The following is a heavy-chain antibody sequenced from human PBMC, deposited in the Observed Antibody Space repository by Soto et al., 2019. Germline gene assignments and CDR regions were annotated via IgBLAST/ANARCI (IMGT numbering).Heavy chain of an antibody. CDR1: GVTFSNYY. Sequence: EVQMVESGGGLVKPGGSLRLSYVASGVTFSNYYMTWVRQAPGKGLDWVSSITGDGSNVYYADSVRGRFTISRDNARNSLYLQMNSLRAEDTAVYYCAGTYDSLDYWGQGTLVTVSS. J-gene: IGHJ4*02. D-gene: IGHD3-22*01. V-gene: IGHV3-21*01. CDR3: AGTYDSLDY. CDR2: ITGDGSNV.